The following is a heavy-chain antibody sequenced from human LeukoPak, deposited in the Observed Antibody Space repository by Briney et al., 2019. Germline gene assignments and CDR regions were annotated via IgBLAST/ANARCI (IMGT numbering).Heavy chain of an antibody. Sequence: GASVKVSGRSSGYTFTGYYIQWVRQAPGKWLELMGWINPNSVGTNYAQKFQGRVTVTTDTSISTAYMDLSRLRFDDTAVYYCAGDHRGYSYGYVAYYYMDVWGKGTTVTVTS. CDR2: INPNSVGT. CDR3: AGDHRGYSYGYVAYYYMDV. J-gene: IGHJ6*03. D-gene: IGHD5-18*01. CDR1: GYTFTGYY. V-gene: IGHV1-2*02.